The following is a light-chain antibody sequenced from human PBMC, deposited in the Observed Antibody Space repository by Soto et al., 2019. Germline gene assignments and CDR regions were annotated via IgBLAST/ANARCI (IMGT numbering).Light chain of an antibody. J-gene: IGKJ1*01. CDR2: CAS. Sequence: EIVLTQSPGTLSLSPGERATLSCRASQSVSSDSFAWYQQKPGQAPRLVIYCASSRATGIPDRFSGSGSGTDFTLTISRLEPEDFAVYYRQQYGSSRTFGQGTKVDIK. V-gene: IGKV3-20*01. CDR1: QSVSSDS. CDR3: QQYGSSRT.